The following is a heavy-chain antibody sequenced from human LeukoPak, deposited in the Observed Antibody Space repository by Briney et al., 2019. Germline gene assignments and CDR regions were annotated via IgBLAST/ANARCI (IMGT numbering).Heavy chain of an antibody. V-gene: IGHV3-30*02. D-gene: IGHD2-15*01. CDR3: AREARYCSGGSCYLGWFDP. CDR2: IRYDGSNK. J-gene: IGHJ5*02. CDR1: GFTFSSYG. Sequence: PGGSLRLSCGASGFTFSSYGMHWVRQAPGKGLEWVAFIRYDGSNKYYADSVKGRFTISRDNAKNSLYLQMNSLRAEDTALYYCAREARYCSGGSCYLGWFDPWGQGTLVTVSS.